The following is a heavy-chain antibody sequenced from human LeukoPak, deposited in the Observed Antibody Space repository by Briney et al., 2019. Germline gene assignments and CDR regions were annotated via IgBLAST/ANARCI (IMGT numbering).Heavy chain of an antibody. J-gene: IGHJ4*02. Sequence: SETLSLTCTVSGGSISSSSYYWSWIRQPPGKGLEWIGYIYYSGSTNYNPSLKSRVTISVDTSKNQFSLKLSSVTAADTAVYYCARQSGSYYLDYWGQGTLVTVSS. V-gene: IGHV4-61*01. CDR3: ARQSGSYYLDY. D-gene: IGHD1-26*01. CDR2: IYYSGST. CDR1: GGSISSSSYY.